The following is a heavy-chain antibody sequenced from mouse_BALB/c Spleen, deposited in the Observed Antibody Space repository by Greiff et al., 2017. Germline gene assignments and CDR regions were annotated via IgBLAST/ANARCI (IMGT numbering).Heavy chain of an antibody. Sequence: EVKVEESGGGLVKPGGSLKLSCAASGFAFSSYDMSWVRQTPEKRLEWVAYISSGGGSTYYPDTVKGRFTISRDNAKNTLYLQMSSLKSEDTAMYYCARHGLLRHQLILDYWGQGTTLTVSS. CDR2: ISSGGGST. D-gene: IGHD1-2*01. V-gene: IGHV5-12-1*01. CDR3: ARHGLLRHQLILDY. J-gene: IGHJ2*01. CDR1: GFAFSSYD.